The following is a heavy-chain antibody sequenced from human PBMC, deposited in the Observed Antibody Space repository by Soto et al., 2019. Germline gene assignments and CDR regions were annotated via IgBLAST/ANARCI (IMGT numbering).Heavy chain of an antibody. D-gene: IGHD5-18*01. CDR3: ARDADTAMVFDY. Sequence: SETLSLTCTVSGGSISSYYWSWIRQPPGKGLEWIGYIYYSGSTNYNPSLKSRVTISVDTSKNQFSLKLSSVTAADTAVYYCARDADTAMVFDYWGQGTLVTVS. CDR2: IYYSGST. J-gene: IGHJ4*02. CDR1: GGSISSYY. V-gene: IGHV4-59*01.